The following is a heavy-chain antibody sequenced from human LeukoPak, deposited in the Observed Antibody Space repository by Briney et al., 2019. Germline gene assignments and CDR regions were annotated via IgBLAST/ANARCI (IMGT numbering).Heavy chain of an antibody. D-gene: IGHD2-2*01. J-gene: IGHJ6*03. Sequence: GGSLRLSCAASGFTFSSYAMHWVRQAPGKGLEWVAVISYDGSNKYCADSVKGRFTISRDNSKNTLYLQMNSLRAEDTAVYYCARDGYCSSTSCSGYYYYYYMDVWGKGTTVTVSS. CDR3: ARDGYCSSTSCSGYYYYYYMDV. V-gene: IGHV3-30-3*01. CDR2: ISYDGSNK. CDR1: GFTFSSYA.